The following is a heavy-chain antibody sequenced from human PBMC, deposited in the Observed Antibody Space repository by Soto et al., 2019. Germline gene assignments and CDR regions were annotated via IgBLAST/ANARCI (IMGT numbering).Heavy chain of an antibody. V-gene: IGHV4-61*01. J-gene: IGHJ4*02. CDR1: GGSVSSASYY. Sequence: SETLSLTCTVSGGSVSSASYYWSWIRQPPGKGLEWIGYMLYSGSSNYNPSLKSRVTISVDTSKNQFSLKLSSVTAADTAVYYCARDRSGSYVDYWGQGTLVTVSS. CDR3: ARDRSGSYVDY. CDR2: MLYSGSS. D-gene: IGHD1-26*01.